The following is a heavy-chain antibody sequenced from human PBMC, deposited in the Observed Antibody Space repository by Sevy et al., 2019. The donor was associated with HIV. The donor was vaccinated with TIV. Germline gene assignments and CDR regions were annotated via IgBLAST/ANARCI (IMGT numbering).Heavy chain of an antibody. J-gene: IGHJ4*02. CDR3: ASLSNRLYGDYVLGY. CDR1: GGTFSSYA. CDR2: IIPIFGTA. Sequence: ASVKVSCKASGGTFSSYAISWVRQAPGQGLEWMGGIIPIFGTANYAQKFQGRVTITADESTSTAYMELSSLRSEDTAVYYCASLSNRLYGDYVLGYWGQGTLVTVSS. V-gene: IGHV1-69*13. D-gene: IGHD4-17*01.